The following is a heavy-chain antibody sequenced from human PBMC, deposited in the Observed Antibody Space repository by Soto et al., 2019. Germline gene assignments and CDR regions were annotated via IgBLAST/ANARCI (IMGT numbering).Heavy chain of an antibody. CDR2: INAGNGNT. D-gene: IGHD2-2*03. V-gene: IGHV1-3*01. CDR1: GYTFTSYA. CDR3: AMETVVVPAAIPRLRRHMRFDA. J-gene: IGHJ5*02. Sequence: QVQLVQSGAEVKKPGASVKVSCKASGYTFTSYAMHWVRQAPGQRLEWMGWINAGNGNTKYAQKFQGRVTTTKAPSASSAYMRMRSSGYEDAYVYYCAMETVVVPAAIPRLRRHMRFDAWGQGTLVTVSS.